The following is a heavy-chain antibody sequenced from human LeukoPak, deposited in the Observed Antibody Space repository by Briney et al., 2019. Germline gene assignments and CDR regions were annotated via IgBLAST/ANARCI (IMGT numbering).Heavy chain of an antibody. J-gene: IGHJ6*02. CDR3: AKDGADEHYGMDV. CDR2: VSTGSNYI. CDR1: GFTFSSYS. V-gene: IGHV3-21*01. Sequence: PGGSLRLSCTASGFTFSSYSLNWVRQAPGTGLEWVSSVSTGSNYIYYADSVKGRFTISRDNSKNTLYLQMNSLRAEDTAVYYCAKDGADEHYGMDVWGQGTTVTVSS.